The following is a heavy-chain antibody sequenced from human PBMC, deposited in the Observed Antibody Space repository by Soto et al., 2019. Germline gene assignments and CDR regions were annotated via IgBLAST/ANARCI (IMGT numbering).Heavy chain of an antibody. D-gene: IGHD4-4*01. J-gene: IGHJ6*02. CDR1: GGTLRSHA. Sequence: QVQLVQSGAEVKKPGSSVRVSCKASGGTLRSHAINWVRQAPGQGLEWMGGIIPIFGSPNYAQKFQGRVTITADESSITAYMELSSLRSEDTAVDYWAGTVEIPYYQGMDVWGQGTTVTGAS. CDR3: AGTVEIPYYQGMDV. CDR2: IIPIFGSP. V-gene: IGHV1-69*01.